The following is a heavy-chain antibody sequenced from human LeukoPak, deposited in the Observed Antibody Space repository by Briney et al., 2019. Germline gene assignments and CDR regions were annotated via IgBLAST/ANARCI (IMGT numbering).Heavy chain of an antibody. CDR2: IYSLGTT. CDR3: AREKGVAGAYYFDY. J-gene: IGHJ4*02. D-gene: IGHD6-19*01. CDR1: GFTVSTSY. Sequence: PGGSLRLSCVAPGFTVSTSYMGWVRQAPGKGLKWVSVIYSLGTTYYADSVKGRFTISRDYSRNTLYLQMNSLRAEDTAVYYCAREKGVAGAYYFDYWGQGTLVTVSS. V-gene: IGHV3-53*01.